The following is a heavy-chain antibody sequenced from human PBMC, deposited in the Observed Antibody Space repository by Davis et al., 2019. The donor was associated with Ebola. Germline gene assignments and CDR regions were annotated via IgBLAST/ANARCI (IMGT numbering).Heavy chain of an antibody. J-gene: IGHJ6*04. CDR3: ARDSSGTNYYYYGMDV. CDR2: INPHNGNT. V-gene: IGHV1-18*04. CDR1: GYTFTNYG. Sequence: AASVKVSCKASGYTFTNYGITWVRQAPGQGLEWMGWINPHNGNTNYAQNVQGRVTMTTDTSTSTAYMELTSLRSDDTAVYYCARDSSGTNYYYYGMDVWGKGTTVIVSS. D-gene: IGHD3-22*01.